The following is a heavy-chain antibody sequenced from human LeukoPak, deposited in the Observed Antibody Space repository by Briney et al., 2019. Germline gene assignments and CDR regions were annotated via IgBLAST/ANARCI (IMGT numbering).Heavy chain of an antibody. Sequence: GGSLRLSCAASGFTFSSYGMHWVRQAPGKGLEWVAFIRYDGSNKYYADSVKGRFTISRDNSKNTLYLQMNSLRAEDTAVYYCARVSGELTEGHWFDPWGQGTLVTVSS. CDR3: ARVSGELTEGHWFDP. D-gene: IGHD1-7*01. V-gene: IGHV3-30*02. CDR1: GFTFSSYG. CDR2: IRYDGSNK. J-gene: IGHJ5*02.